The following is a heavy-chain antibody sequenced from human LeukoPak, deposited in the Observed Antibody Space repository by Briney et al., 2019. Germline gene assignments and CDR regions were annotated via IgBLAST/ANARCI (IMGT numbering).Heavy chain of an antibody. CDR1: GFSLSTSGVG. CDR2: MFYSGST. D-gene: IGHD3-22*01. CDR3: AVAGVRHYDSSGLYAFDF. J-gene: IGHJ3*01. Sequence: SGPTLVNPTQTPTLTCTFSGFSLSTSGVGVGWIRQPPGKGLEWIGTMFYSGSTHYCPSLKSRVTISVDTSKNQFFLKLNSVTAADTAVYYCAVAGVRHYDSSGLYAFDFWGQGTMVTVSS. V-gene: IGHV4-39*05.